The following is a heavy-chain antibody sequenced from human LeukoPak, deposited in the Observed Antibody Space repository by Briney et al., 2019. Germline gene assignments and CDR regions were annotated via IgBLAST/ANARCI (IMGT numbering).Heavy chain of an antibody. CDR3: ARAYIKAFDY. J-gene: IGHJ4*02. V-gene: IGHV3-74*01. CDR1: GFTFSSYW. D-gene: IGHD3-16*01. Sequence: GGSLRLSCAASGFTFSSYWMHWVRQAPGKGLVWVSRISGDGSITTYADSVKGRFTISRDNAKNTLFLQMNSLRVEDTAVYYCARAYIKAFDYWAREPWSPSPQ. CDR2: ISGDGSIT.